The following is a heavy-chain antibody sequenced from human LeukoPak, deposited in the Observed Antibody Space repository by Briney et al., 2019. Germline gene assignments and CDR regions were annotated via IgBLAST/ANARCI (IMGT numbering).Heavy chain of an antibody. CDR2: IKQDGSDK. CDR3: ARGGDTYCGSGNCYLGY. Sequence: GGSLRLSCAASGFTFSSYWMSWVRQAPGKGLEWVANIKQDGSDKYYVDSVKGRFTISRDNAKNSLYLQMNSLRVEDMAVYYCARGGDTYCGSGNCYLGYWGQGTLVTVSS. J-gene: IGHJ4*02. V-gene: IGHV3-7*05. D-gene: IGHD2-15*01. CDR1: GFTFSSYW.